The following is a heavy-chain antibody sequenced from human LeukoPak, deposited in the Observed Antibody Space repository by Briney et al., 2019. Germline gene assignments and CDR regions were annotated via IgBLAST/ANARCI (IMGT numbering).Heavy chain of an antibody. CDR1: RGSMSNYY. J-gene: IGHJ4*02. V-gene: IGHV4-59*08. CDR2: IYYSGST. D-gene: IGHD5-18*01. Sequence: SETLSLTCTVSRGSMSNYYWSWIRQPPGKGLEWIGSIYYSGSTYYNPSLKSRVTISVDTSKNQFSLKLSSVTAADTAVYYCARQSSYGYRQWYYFDYWGQGTLVTVSS. CDR3: ARQSSYGYRQWYYFDY.